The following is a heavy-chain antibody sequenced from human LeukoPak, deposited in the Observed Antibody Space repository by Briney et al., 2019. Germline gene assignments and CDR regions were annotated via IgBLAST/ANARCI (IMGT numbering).Heavy chain of an antibody. J-gene: IGHJ4*02. CDR2: IRSDGSTK. CDR3: AKGVPPLDYFDC. V-gene: IGHV3-30*02. Sequence: GGSLRLSCAASGFTFSNYGMHWVRQAPGKGLEWVAFIRSDGSTKYYAESVKGRLTISRDNFKNMLFLQMNSLRAEDTAVYYCAKGVPPLDYFDCWGQGTLVTVSS. CDR1: GFTFSNYG.